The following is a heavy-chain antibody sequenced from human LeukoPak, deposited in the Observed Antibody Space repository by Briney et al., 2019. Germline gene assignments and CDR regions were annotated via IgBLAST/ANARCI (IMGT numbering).Heavy chain of an antibody. Sequence: SETLSLTCAVYGGSFSGYYWSWIRQPPGKGPEWIGEINHSGSTNYNPSLKSRVTISVDTSKNQFSLKLSSVTAADTAVYYCARGQEMATLWGQGTLVTVSS. D-gene: IGHD5-24*01. CDR2: INHSGST. CDR1: GGSFSGYY. J-gene: IGHJ4*02. V-gene: IGHV4-34*01. CDR3: ARGQEMATL.